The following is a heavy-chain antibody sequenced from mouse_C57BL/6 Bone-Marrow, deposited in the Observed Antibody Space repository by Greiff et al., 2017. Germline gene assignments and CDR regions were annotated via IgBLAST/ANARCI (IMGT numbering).Heavy chain of an antibody. D-gene: IGHD1-1*01. Sequence: QVQLQQSGAELVKPGASVKISCKASGYAFSSYWMNWVKQRPGKGLEWIGQIYPGDGDTNYNGKFKGKATLTADKSSSTAYMQLSSLTSEDSAVYVWAVHYYGSSYWYFDVWGTGTTVTVSS. J-gene: IGHJ1*03. V-gene: IGHV1-80*01. CDR2: IYPGDGDT. CDR1: GYAFSSYW. CDR3: AVHYYGSSYWYFDV.